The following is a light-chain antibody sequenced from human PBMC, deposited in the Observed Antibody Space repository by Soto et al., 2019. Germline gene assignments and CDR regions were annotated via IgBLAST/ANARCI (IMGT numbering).Light chain of an antibody. Sequence: EIVLTQSPATLSLSPGERATLSCRASQSVGSFLAWYQQKPGQAPRLLIYGASSRATGIPDRFSGSGSGTDFTLTISRLKPEDFAVYYCQQYGSSSWTFGQGTKVDIK. CDR2: GAS. CDR3: QQYGSSSWT. J-gene: IGKJ1*01. CDR1: QSVGSF. V-gene: IGKV3-20*01.